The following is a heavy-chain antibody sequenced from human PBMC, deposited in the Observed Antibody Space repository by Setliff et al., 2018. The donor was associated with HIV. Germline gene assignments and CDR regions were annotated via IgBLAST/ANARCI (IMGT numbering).Heavy chain of an antibody. CDR2: FDPEDGET. CDR1: GYTLTELS. J-gene: IGHJ4*02. V-gene: IGHV1-24*01. Sequence: GASVKVSCKVSGYTLTELSMHWVRQAPGKGLEWMGGFDPEDGETIYAQRFQGRVTMTTDTSTSTAYMELRSLRSDDTAVYYCAIPTGTFDYWGQGTLVTVSS. D-gene: IGHD1-1*01. CDR3: AIPTGTFDY.